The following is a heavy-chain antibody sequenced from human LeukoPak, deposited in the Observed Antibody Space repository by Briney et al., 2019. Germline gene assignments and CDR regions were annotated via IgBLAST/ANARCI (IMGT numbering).Heavy chain of an antibody. CDR3: AKASGGYCSSISCYHFDY. CDR1: GFTFDDYA. Sequence: GGSLRLSCAASGFTFDDYAMHWARQAPGKGLEWVSSISWNSRTRRYADSVKGRFTISRDNAKNSLYLQMNGLRAEDTALYYCAKASGGYCSSISCYHFDYWGQGILVTVSS. CDR2: ISWNSRTR. J-gene: IGHJ4*02. V-gene: IGHV3-9*01. D-gene: IGHD2-2*01.